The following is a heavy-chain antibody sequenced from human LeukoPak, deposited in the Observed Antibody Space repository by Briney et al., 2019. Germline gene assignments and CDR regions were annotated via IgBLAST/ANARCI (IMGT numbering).Heavy chain of an antibody. CDR1: AYTFTSYG. Sequence: ASVKVACKASAYTFTSYGISWVRQSPGQGLELMGWISAYNSNTNYAQKHQGRDTMTTDTSTSTAYMGLRSLIFDETAVYYCARGYYDSSGYLPYYFDYWGQGTLVTVSS. CDR2: ISAYNSNT. D-gene: IGHD3-22*01. CDR3: ARGYYDSSGYLPYYFDY. V-gene: IGHV1-18*01. J-gene: IGHJ4*02.